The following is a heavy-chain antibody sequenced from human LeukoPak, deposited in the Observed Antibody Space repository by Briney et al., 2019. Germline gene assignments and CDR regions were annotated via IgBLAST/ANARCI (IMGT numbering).Heavy chain of an antibody. Sequence: PGESLRLSCSASGFTFSSYAMHWVRQAPGKGLEYVSAISSNGGSTYYADSVKGRFTISRDNSKSTLYLQMSGLRAEDTAVYYCVTDRRGILVRGTTFDYWGQGTLVTVSS. CDR2: ISSNGGST. J-gene: IGHJ4*02. V-gene: IGHV3-64D*06. CDR3: VTDRRGILVRGTTFDY. D-gene: IGHD3-10*01. CDR1: GFTFSSYA.